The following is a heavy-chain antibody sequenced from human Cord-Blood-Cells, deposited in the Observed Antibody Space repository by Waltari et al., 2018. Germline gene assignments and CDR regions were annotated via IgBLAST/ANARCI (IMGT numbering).Heavy chain of an antibody. CDR2: IIPIFGTA. V-gene: IGHV1-69*12. Sequence: QVQLVQSGAAVKKPGSSVKVSCQASGGPFSSYAISWVRQAQGQGLEWMGGIIPIFGTANYAQKFQGRVTITADESTSTAYMELSSLRSEDTAVYYCARSMAATKNYYYGMDVWGQGTTVTVSS. D-gene: IGHD1-26*01. CDR1: GGPFSSYA. CDR3: ARSMAATKNYYYGMDV. J-gene: IGHJ6*02.